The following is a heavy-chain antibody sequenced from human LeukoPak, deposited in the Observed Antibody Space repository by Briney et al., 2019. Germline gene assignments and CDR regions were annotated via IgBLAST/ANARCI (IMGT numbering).Heavy chain of an antibody. Sequence: GGSLRLSCAASGFTVSSNYMSWVRQAPGKGLEWVSVIYSGGSTYYADSVKGRFTISRDNSKNTLYLQMNSLRAEDTAVYYCARAYCGGVCYPGDYYFDYWGQGTLVTVSS. CDR3: ARAYCGGVCYPGDYYFDY. V-gene: IGHV3-66*01. D-gene: IGHD2-21*02. J-gene: IGHJ4*02. CDR2: IYSGGST. CDR1: GFTVSSNY.